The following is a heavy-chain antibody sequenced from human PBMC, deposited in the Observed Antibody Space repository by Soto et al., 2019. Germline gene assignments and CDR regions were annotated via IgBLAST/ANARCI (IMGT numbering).Heavy chain of an antibody. CDR3: ARRYGSAIDY. CDR2: IYYSGST. CDR1: GGSISSYY. V-gene: IGHV4-59*08. Sequence: SETLSLTCTVSGGSISSYYWSWIRQPPGKGLEWIGYIYYSGSTNYNPSLKSRVTISVDTSKNQFSPKLSSVTAADTAVYYCARRYGSAIDYWGQGTLVTVSS. D-gene: IGHD1-26*01. J-gene: IGHJ4*02.